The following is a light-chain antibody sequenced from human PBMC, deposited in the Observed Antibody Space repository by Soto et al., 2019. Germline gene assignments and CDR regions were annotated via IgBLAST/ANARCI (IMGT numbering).Light chain of an antibody. CDR2: GAS. Sequence: EIVLTQSPGTLSLSPGERATLSCRASQGVAGSYLAWYQQKPGQAPRLLIYGASSRATGIPDRFSGTGSGTDFTLTISRLEPEDFAVYYCQQYGNSPWTFGQGTKVEIK. CDR1: QGVAGSY. V-gene: IGKV3-20*01. J-gene: IGKJ1*01. CDR3: QQYGNSPWT.